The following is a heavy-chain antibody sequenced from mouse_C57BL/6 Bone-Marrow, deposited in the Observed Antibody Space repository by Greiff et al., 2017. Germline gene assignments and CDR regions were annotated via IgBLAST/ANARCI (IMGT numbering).Heavy chain of an antibody. CDR1: GYSFTDSN. Sequence: VQLQQSGPELVKPGASVKISCKASGYSFTDSNMTWVKQSNGKSLEWIGVSNPNYGTTSYNQKFKGKATLTVDQSSSTAYMQLNSLTSEDSAVYYCARGYDYDYAMDYWGQGTSVTVSS. J-gene: IGHJ4*01. V-gene: IGHV1-39*01. D-gene: IGHD2-4*01. CDR3: ARGYDYDYAMDY. CDR2: SNPNYGTT.